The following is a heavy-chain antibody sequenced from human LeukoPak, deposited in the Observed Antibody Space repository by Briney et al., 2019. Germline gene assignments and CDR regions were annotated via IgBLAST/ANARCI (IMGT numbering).Heavy chain of an antibody. CDR2: ISGSGGST. V-gene: IGHV3-23*01. CDR1: GSTFSNYA. J-gene: IGHJ4*02. CDR3: AKYGDYWGDY. D-gene: IGHD4-17*01. Sequence: GGSLRPSCAASGSTFSNYAMSWVRQAPGKGLQWVSTISGSGGSTYYADSVKGRFTISRDNSKNTLYLQMNSLRAEDTAIYYCAKYGDYWGDYWGQGTLVTVSS.